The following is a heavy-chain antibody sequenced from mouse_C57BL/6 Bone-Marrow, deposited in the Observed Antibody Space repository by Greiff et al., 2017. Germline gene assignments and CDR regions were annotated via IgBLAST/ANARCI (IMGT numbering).Heavy chain of an antibody. CDR3: ASPLYYDYRDY. D-gene: IGHD2-4*01. Sequence: EVQLQQSGPVLVKPGASVKMSCKASGYTFTDYYMNWVKQSHGKSLEWIGVINPYNGGTSYNQKFKGKATLTVDKSSSTAYMELNSLTSEDSAVYYCASPLYYDYRDYWGQGTTLTVSS. V-gene: IGHV1-19*01. CDR1: GYTFTDYY. J-gene: IGHJ2*01. CDR2: INPYNGGT.